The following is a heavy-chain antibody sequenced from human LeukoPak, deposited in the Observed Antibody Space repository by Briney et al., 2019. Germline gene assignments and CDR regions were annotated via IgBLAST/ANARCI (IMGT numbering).Heavy chain of an antibody. V-gene: IGHV3-9*01. CDR1: GFTFDDYA. J-gene: IGHJ4*02. Sequence: GGSLRLSCAASGFTFDDYAMHWVRQAPGKGLEWVSGISWNSGSIGYADSVKGRFTISRDNAKNSLYLQMNGLRAEDTALYYCAKDTYSGSYIDYWGQGTLVTVSS. D-gene: IGHD1-26*01. CDR3: AKDTYSGSYIDY. CDR2: ISWNSGSI.